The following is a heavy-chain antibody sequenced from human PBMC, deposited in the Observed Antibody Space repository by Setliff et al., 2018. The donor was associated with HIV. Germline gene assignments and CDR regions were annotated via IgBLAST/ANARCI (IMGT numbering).Heavy chain of an antibody. D-gene: IGHD6-13*01. CDR3: ARTYSSNWYIDY. V-gene: IGHV4-38-2*02. CDR2: IYHSGST. J-gene: IGHJ4*02. Sequence: PSETLSLTCTVAGDSIGYYYWGWIRQPPGKGLEWIESIYHSGSTYDSPSLKSRVTISVDTSKNQFSLKLSSVTAADTAIYYCARTYSSNWYIDYWGQGTLVTVSS. CDR1: GDSIGYYY.